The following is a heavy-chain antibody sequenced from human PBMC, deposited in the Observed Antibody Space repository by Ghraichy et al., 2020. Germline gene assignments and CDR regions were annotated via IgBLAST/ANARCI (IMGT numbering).Heavy chain of an antibody. CDR1: GFTFSSYS. Sequence: GGSLRLSCAASGFTFSSYSMNWVRQAPGKGLEWVSSISSSNSYIYYADSVKGRFTISRDNAKKSLYLQMNSLRAEDTAVYYCAREGVAGYYFDYWGQGSLATVSS. V-gene: IGHV3-21*01. CDR2: ISSSNSYI. D-gene: IGHD6-19*01. J-gene: IGHJ4*02. CDR3: AREGVAGYYFDY.